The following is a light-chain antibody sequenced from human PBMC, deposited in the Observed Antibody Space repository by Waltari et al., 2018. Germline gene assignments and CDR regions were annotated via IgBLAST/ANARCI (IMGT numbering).Light chain of an antibody. CDR2: EGT. J-gene: IGLJ3*02. V-gene: IGLV2-23*01. CDR3: CASAGSRV. CDR1: NGDLGSYNL. Sequence: QSALTQPASVSGSPGQSITISCSATNGDLGSYNLVSWYQPHPGKAPKLMIYEGTRRPSGVSNRFSGSKSGNTASLTISGLQAEDEADYYCCASAGSRVFGGGTKLTVL.